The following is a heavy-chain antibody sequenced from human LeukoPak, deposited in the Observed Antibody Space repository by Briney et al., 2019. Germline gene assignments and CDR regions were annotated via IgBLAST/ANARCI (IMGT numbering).Heavy chain of an antibody. J-gene: IGHJ6*03. CDR1: GGSFSGYY. CDR3: ARSPSYYYGSGSYVRSYYYYYMDV. Sequence: PSETLSLTCAVYGGSFSGYYWSWIRQPPGKGLEWIGEINDSGSTNYNPSLKSRVTISVDTSKNQFSLKLSSVTAADTAVYYCARSPSYYYGSGSYVRSYYYYYMDVWGKGTTVTVSS. D-gene: IGHD3-10*01. V-gene: IGHV4-34*01. CDR2: INDSGST.